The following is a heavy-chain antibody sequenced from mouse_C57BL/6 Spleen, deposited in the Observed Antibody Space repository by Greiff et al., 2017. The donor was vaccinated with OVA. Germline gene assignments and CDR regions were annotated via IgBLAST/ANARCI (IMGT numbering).Heavy chain of an antibody. CDR3: ARRSSGSWFAY. CDR1: GYTFTSYW. Sequence: VQLQQPGAELVKPVASVKLSCKASGYTFTSYWMQWVKQRPGQGLEWIGEIDPSDSYTNYNQKFKGKATLTVDTSSSTAYMQLSSLTSEDSAVYYCARRSSGSWFAYWGQGTLVTVSA. J-gene: IGHJ3*01. D-gene: IGHD3-2*02. V-gene: IGHV1-50*01. CDR2: IDPSDSYT.